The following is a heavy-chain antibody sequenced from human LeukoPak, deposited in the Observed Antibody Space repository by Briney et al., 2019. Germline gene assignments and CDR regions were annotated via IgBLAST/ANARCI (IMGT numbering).Heavy chain of an antibody. V-gene: IGHV1-69*13. D-gene: IGHD3-22*01. J-gene: IGHJ3*02. CDR2: IIPIFGTA. Sequence: SVKVSCKASGYTFTSYAISWVRQAPGQGLEWMGGIIPIFGTANYAQKFQGRVTITADESTSTAYMELSSLRSEDTAVYYCARDLYYYDSSGYYSPVNAFDIWGQGTMVTVSS. CDR1: GYTFTSYA. CDR3: ARDLYYYDSSGYYSPVNAFDI.